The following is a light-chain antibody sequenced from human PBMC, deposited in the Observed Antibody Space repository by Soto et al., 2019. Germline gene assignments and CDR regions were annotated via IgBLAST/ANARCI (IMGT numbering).Light chain of an antibody. Sequence: DIQMTQSPSTLSASVGDRVTITCRASQSISSWLAWYQQKPGKAPKLLIYDASSLESGVPSRFSGSGSGTEFTLTISSLQPDDFATYYCQQYNSYSLLTFGGGTKLEIK. J-gene: IGKJ4*01. CDR2: DAS. CDR1: QSISSW. CDR3: QQYNSYSLLT. V-gene: IGKV1-5*01.